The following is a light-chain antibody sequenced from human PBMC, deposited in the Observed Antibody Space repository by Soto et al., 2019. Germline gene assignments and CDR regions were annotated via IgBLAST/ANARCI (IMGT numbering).Light chain of an antibody. CDR2: AAS. V-gene: IGKV1-6*01. CDR1: QGIRND. J-gene: IGKJ2*01. CDR3: LQDYNYPRT. Sequence: AIQMTQSPSSLSASVGDRVTITCRASQGIRNDLGWYQQKPGKAPKLQIYAASSLQSGVPSRFSGSGSGTDFTLTISSLQPEDYATYYCLQDYNYPRTFGQGTNLEIK.